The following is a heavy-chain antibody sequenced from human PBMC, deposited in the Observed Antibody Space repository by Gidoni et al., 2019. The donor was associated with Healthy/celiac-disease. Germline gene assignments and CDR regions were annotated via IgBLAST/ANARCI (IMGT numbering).Heavy chain of an antibody. J-gene: IGHJ4*02. Sequence: EVQLLESGGGLVQPGGSLSLSCAASGFTFSSYAMSWVRQAPGKGLEWVSAISGSGGSTYYADSVKGRFTISRDNSKNTLYLQMNSLRAEDTAVYYCAKIMIVVVITTLNADYWGQGTLVTVSS. CDR3: AKIMIVVVITTLNADY. CDR2: ISGSGGST. V-gene: IGHV3-23*01. D-gene: IGHD3-22*01. CDR1: GFTFSSYA.